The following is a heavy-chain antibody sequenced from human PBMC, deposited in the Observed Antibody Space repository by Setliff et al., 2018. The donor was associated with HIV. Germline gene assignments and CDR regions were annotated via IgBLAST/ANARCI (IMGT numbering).Heavy chain of an antibody. J-gene: IGHJ4*01. Sequence: PSETLSLTCTVTGGSISSGGFYWTWIRQHPGKGLEWIGYSYNTGSTYHSPSLESRVTISLDTSKNQFSLKLSSVTAADTAVYYCARLRYSVFDYWGHGTLVTVSS. D-gene: IGHD3-9*01. CDR3: ARLRYSVFDY. V-gene: IGHV4-31*03. CDR2: SYNTGST. CDR1: GGSISSGGFY.